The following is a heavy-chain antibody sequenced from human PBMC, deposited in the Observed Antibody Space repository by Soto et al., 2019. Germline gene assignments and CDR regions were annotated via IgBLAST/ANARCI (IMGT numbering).Heavy chain of an antibody. CDR1: GFTFSDYV. J-gene: IGHJ6*02. Sequence: EVQLLESGGDLVQPGGSLRLSCVASGFTFSDYVMSWVRQVPGKGLEWVSSISDGGERTDYRDSVRGRFTISRDNARSPLHLQMNSLRVDDTAIYFCARDRSTDFGLDVWGQGTTVTVSS. CDR3: ARDRSTDFGLDV. CDR2: ISDGGERT. V-gene: IGHV3-23*01. D-gene: IGHD3-3*01.